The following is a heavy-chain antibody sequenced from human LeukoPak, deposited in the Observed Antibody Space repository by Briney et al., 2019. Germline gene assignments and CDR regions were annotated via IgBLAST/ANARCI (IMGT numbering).Heavy chain of an antibody. J-gene: IGHJ5*02. Sequence: SETLSLTCAVSGGSVGRSGWWTWVRQPPGKGLEWIGEMYHGGGSNYNPSLKSRVTISVDESKNQFSLKVTSVTAADTAVYYCLKSSDYTFDPWGLGTLVIVSS. D-gene: IGHD4-11*01. CDR3: LKSSDYTFDP. CDR2: MYHGGGS. CDR1: GGSVGRSGW. V-gene: IGHV4-4*02.